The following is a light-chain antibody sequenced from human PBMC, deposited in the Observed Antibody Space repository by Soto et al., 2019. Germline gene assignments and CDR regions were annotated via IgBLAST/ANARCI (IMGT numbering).Light chain of an antibody. CDR2: GAS. CDR1: QSVSSSY. J-gene: IGKJ4*01. CDR3: QQYGSSPLT. Sequence: EIVLTQSPGTLSLSPGERATLSCRASQSVSSSYLAWYQQKPGQAPRLLIYGASSRATGIPDWFSGSGSGTYFTLTISILEPEDFADYYYQQYGSSPLTFGGGTKVEIK. V-gene: IGKV3-20*01.